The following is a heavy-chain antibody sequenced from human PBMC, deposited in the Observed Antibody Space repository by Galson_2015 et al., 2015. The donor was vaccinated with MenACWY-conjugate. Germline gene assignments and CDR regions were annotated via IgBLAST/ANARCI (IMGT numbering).Heavy chain of an antibody. CDR3: ARGRGLYTTSWYDY. D-gene: IGHD6-13*01. V-gene: IGHV3-30*04. CDR1: GFTFSSFA. J-gene: IGHJ4*02. Sequence: SLRLSCAASGFTFSSFAMHWVRQAPGKGLEWVALISYDGSNNYYADSVKGRFTISRDNSKNTLYLQMNSLTVEDTALYFCARGRGLYTTSWYDYWGQGTLVTVSS. CDR2: ISYDGSNN.